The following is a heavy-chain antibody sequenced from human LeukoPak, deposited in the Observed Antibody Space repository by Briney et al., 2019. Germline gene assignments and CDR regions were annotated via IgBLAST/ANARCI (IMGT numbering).Heavy chain of an antibody. CDR3: ARLKGAAGTDY. J-gene: IGHJ4*02. CDR1: GGSISSYY. Sequence: SETLSLTCTVSGGSISSYYWSWIRQPPGKGLEWIGYIYYSGSTNYNPSLKSRVTISVDTSKNRFSLKLSSVTAADTAVYYCARLKGAAGTDYWGQGTLVTVSS. CDR2: IYYSGST. D-gene: IGHD6-13*01. V-gene: IGHV4-59*08.